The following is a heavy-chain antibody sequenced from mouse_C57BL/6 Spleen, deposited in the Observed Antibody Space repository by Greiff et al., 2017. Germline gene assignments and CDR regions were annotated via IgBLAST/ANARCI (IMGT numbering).Heavy chain of an antibody. CDR3: ARRGDYDGFDY. J-gene: IGHJ2*01. D-gene: IGHD2-4*01. CDR1: GYTFTSYW. V-gene: IGHV1-61*01. Sequence: QVQLQQSGAELVRPGSSVKLSCKASGYTFTSYWMDWVKQRPGQGLEWIGNIYPSDSETHYNQKFKDKATLTVDKSSSTAYMQLSSLTSEDSAVYYCARRGDYDGFDYWGQGTTLTVSS. CDR2: IYPSDSET.